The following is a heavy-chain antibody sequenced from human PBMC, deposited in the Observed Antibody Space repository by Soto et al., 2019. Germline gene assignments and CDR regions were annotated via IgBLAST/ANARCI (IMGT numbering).Heavy chain of an antibody. V-gene: IGHV1-46*03. CDR2: INPSSGST. Sequence: ASVKVSCKASGYTFTSYYIHWVRQAPGQGLEWMGIINPSSGSTNYAQKFQGRVTMTRVTSTSTVYMELSSLRSEDTALYYCARGLGGSWGYYFVYWGQGTLVTVSS. CDR1: GYTFTSYY. D-gene: IGHD2-15*01. J-gene: IGHJ4*02. CDR3: ARGLGGSWGYYFVY.